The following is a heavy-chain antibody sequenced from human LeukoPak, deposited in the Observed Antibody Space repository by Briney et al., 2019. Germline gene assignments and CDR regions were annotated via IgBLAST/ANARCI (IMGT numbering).Heavy chain of an antibody. D-gene: IGHD2-2*01. CDR3: ARGGVPAAILDY. J-gene: IGHJ4*02. CDR1: GFTFSDYY. Sequence: GSLRLSCAASGFTFSDYYMSWIRQAPGKGLEWVSYISSSGSTIYYADTLKGRFTISRDNAKNSLYLQMNSLRAEDTSVYYCARGGVPAAILDYWGQGTLVTVSS. CDR2: ISSSGSTI. V-gene: IGHV3-11*01.